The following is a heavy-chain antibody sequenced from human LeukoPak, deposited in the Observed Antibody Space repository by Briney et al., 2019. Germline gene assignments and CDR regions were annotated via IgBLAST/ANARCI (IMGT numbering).Heavy chain of an antibody. CDR3: ARELGSGSYRARSSDAFDI. Sequence: GGSLRLSCAASGFTFSSYAMHWVRQALGKGLEWVAVISYDGSNKYYADSVKGRFTISRDNSKNTLYLQMNSLRAEDTAVYYCARELGSGSYRARSSDAFDIWGQGTMVTVSS. V-gene: IGHV3-30*04. D-gene: IGHD3-10*01. CDR1: GFTFSSYA. CDR2: ISYDGSNK. J-gene: IGHJ3*02.